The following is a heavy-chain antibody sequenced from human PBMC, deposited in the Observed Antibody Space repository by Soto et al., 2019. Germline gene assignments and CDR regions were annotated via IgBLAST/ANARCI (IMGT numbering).Heavy chain of an antibody. D-gene: IGHD3-16*01. CDR2: VYYRGNT. CDR1: GGSIISYY. J-gene: IGHJ5*02. Sequence: PSETLSLTCTVSGGSIISYYWTWIRQPPGKGLEWIGNVYYRGNTNYNPSLRSRVTISMDTSNNEFSLSLISMTAADTAVYYCAAGGFLHWFGPWGQGTLVTVSS. V-gene: IGHV4-59*12. CDR3: AAGGFLHWFGP.